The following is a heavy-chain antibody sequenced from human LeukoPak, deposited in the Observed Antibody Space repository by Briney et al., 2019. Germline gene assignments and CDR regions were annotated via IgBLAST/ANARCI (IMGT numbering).Heavy chain of an antibody. J-gene: IGHJ4*02. D-gene: IGHD3-3*01. Sequence: SETLSLTCAVYGGSFSGYYWSWIRQPAGKGLEWIGRIYTSGSTNYNPSLKSRVTMSVDTSKNQFSLKLSSVTAADTAVYYCARTYYDFWSGYSSFDYWGQGTLVTVSS. CDR1: GGSFSGYY. V-gene: IGHV4-59*10. CDR2: IYTSGST. CDR3: ARTYYDFWSGYSSFDY.